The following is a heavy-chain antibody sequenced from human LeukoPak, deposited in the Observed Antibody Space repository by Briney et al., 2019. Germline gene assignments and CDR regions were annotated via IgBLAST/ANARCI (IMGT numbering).Heavy chain of an antibody. V-gene: IGHV3-74*01. CDR1: GFTFSSYW. Sequence: GGSLRLSCAASGFTFSSYWMHWVRQAPGKGLVWVSRINSDGRSTNYADSVKGRFTISRDNAKNTLYLQMNSLRAEDTAVYYCARTYYYDASGYNYPFDYWGQGTLVTVSS. J-gene: IGHJ4*02. CDR2: INSDGRST. D-gene: IGHD3-22*01. CDR3: ARTYYYDASGYNYPFDY.